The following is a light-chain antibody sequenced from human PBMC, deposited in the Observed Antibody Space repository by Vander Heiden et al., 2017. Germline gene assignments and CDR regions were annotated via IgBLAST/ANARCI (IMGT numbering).Light chain of an antibody. CDR1: QSIHYY. Sequence: IQMTQSPSTLSASVGDRVPVTCRASQSIHYYLAWFQQKPGKAPNLLNSNASNLERGVPSRCSGSGSGTEITLTITRLQPDDFATYFCQQYHSPWTFGQGTKLE. V-gene: IGKV1-5*01. J-gene: IGKJ1*01. CDR3: QQYHSPWT. CDR2: NAS.